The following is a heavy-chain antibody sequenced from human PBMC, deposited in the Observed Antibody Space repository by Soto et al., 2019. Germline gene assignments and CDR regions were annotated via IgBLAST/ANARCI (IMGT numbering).Heavy chain of an antibody. Sequence: GGSLRLSCATSGFTFSDHAMHWVRQAPGEGLEWVSGIRGDLVTTPYADSVKSRFTISRDNSKNTLYLQMNSLRAEDTAIYYCVKEGKMGVEGFDFWGQGTPVTVSS. D-gene: IGHD1-26*01. CDR2: IRGDLVTT. CDR1: GFTFSDHA. J-gene: IGHJ4*02. V-gene: IGHV3-23*01. CDR3: VKEGKMGVEGFDF.